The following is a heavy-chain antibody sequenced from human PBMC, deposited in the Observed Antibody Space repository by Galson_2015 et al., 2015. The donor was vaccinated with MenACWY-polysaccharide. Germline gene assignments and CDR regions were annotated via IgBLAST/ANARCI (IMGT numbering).Heavy chain of an antibody. Sequence: ETLSLTCTVSGDSISSSFWNWLRQSPGKGLEWIGYMSSNGRGNRNPSLTSRVTISIDTSKNQFSLRLNSVTAADTAIYYCAREPTDSGSFGWFDSWGQGTLVTVSP. CDR3: AREPTDSGSFGWFDS. V-gene: IGHV4-59*01. J-gene: IGHJ5*01. CDR1: GDSISSSF. CDR2: MSSNGRG. D-gene: IGHD1-26*01.